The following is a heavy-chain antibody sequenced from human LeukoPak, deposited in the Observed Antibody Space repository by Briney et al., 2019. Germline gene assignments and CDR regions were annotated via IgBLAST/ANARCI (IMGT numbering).Heavy chain of an antibody. V-gene: IGHV1-18*01. Sequence: ASVKVSCKASGYTFTSYGISWVRQAPGQGLEWMGWISAYNGNTNYAQKLQGRVTMTTDTSTSTAYMELRSLRSDDTAVYYCARPIDNGSGSYYFPYWGQGTLVTVSS. J-gene: IGHJ4*02. CDR2: ISAYNGNT. D-gene: IGHD3-10*01. CDR3: ARPIDNGSGSYYFPY. CDR1: GYTFTSYG.